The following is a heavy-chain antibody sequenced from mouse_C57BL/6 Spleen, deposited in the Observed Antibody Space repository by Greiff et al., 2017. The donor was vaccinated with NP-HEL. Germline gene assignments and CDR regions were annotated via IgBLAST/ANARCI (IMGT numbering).Heavy chain of an antibody. V-gene: IGHV1-19*01. CDR3: ARRIYYGSSYVAMDY. CDR2: INPYNGGT. CDR1: GYTFTDYY. J-gene: IGHJ4*01. D-gene: IGHD1-1*01. Sequence: VQLQQSGPVLVKPGASVKMSCKASGYTFTDYYMNWVKQSHGKSLEWIGVINPYNGGTSYNQKFKGKATLTVDKSSSTAYMELNSLTSEDSAVYYCARRIYYGSSYVAMDYWGQGTSVTVSS.